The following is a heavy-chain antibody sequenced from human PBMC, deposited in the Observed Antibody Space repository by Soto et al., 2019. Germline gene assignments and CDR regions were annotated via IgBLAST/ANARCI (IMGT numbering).Heavy chain of an antibody. V-gene: IGHV4-4*02. Sequence: SETLSLTCAVSGGSISSSNWWSWVRQPPGKGLEWIGEIYHSGSTNYNPSLKSRVTISVDKYKNQFSLKLSSVTAADTAVYYCARDRTGTTGYYYGMDVWGQGTTVTVSS. D-gene: IGHD1-7*01. J-gene: IGHJ6*02. CDR1: GGSISSSNW. CDR3: ARDRTGTTGYYYGMDV. CDR2: IYHSGST.